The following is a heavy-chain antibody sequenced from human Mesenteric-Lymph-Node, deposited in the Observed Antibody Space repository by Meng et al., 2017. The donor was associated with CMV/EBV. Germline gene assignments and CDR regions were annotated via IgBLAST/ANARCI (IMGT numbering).Heavy chain of an antibody. CDR3: ARDLGSSWYLGMDV. Sequence: ASVKVSCKASGYTFTSYYMHWVRQAPGQGLEWMGWINPNSGGTNYAQKFQGRVTMTRDTSISTAYMELSRLRSDDTAVYYCARDLGSSWYLGMDVWGQGTTVTVSS. J-gene: IGHJ6*02. CDR2: INPNSGGT. D-gene: IGHD6-13*01. V-gene: IGHV1-2*02. CDR1: GYTFTSYY.